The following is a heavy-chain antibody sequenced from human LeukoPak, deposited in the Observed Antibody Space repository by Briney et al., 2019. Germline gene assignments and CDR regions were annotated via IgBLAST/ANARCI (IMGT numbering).Heavy chain of an antibody. CDR2: ISGSGGST. CDR3: AKLPPGYCSSTSCYAWIYFDY. CDR1: GFTFSSYA. J-gene: IGHJ4*02. Sequence: GGSLRLSCAASGFTFSSYAMSWVRQAPGKGLEWVSAISGSGGSTYYADSVKGRFTISRDNSKNTLSLQMNSLRAEDTAVYYCAKLPPGYCSSTSCYAWIYFDYWGQGTLVTVSS. D-gene: IGHD2-2*01. V-gene: IGHV3-23*01.